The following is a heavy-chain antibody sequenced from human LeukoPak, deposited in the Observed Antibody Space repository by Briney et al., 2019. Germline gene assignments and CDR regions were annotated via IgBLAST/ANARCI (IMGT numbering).Heavy chain of an antibody. Sequence: GGSLRLSCAASGFTFSSDWMHWVRQAPGKGLVWVSRIKSDGSTNYADSVKGRFTISRDNAKNTVSLQMNSLRAEDTGVYYCARAPSELGGYYPEYFRHWGQGTLVTVSS. D-gene: IGHD3-22*01. J-gene: IGHJ1*01. CDR2: IKSDGST. CDR1: GFTFSSDW. V-gene: IGHV3-74*01. CDR3: ARAPSELGGYYPEYFRH.